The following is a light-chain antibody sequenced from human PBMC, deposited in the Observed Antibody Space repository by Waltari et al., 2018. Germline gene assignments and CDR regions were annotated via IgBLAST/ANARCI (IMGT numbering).Light chain of an antibody. CDR2: DNT. Sequence: QSVLTQPPSVSGAPGQRVTISCTGTSSNIGARYDVHWYQQLPGTAPKLLIYDNTNRPSGVPDRFSGSKSGTSASLAITGLQAEDEADYYCQSYDSTLSAWVFGGGTKLTVL. V-gene: IGLV1-40*01. J-gene: IGLJ3*02. CDR3: QSYDSTLSAWV. CDR1: SSNIGARYD.